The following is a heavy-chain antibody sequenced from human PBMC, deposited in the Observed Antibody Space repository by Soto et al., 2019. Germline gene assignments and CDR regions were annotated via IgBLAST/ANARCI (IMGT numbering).Heavy chain of an antibody. Sequence: ASVKVSCKASGYTFTNYHLHWVRQAPGQGLEWMGMMNPYSGNTGYAQKFQGRVTMTRNTSISTAYMELSSLRSEDTAVYYCARGPPETAAVWGQGTLVTVSS. D-gene: IGHD2-21*02. J-gene: IGHJ4*02. CDR1: GYTFTNYH. CDR3: ARGPPETAAV. CDR2: MNPYSGNT. V-gene: IGHV1-8*02.